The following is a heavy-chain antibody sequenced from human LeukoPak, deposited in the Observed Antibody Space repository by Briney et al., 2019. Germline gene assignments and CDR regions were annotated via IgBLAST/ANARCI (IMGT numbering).Heavy chain of an antibody. J-gene: IGHJ6*03. D-gene: IGHD1-26*01. CDR2: ISSSGSTI. CDR3: AKGRGWEASYYYYYMDV. Sequence: GGSLRLSCEASGFTFRGYEMNWVRQAPGKGLEWVSYISSSGSTIYYADSVKGRFTISRDNAKNSLYLQMNSLRAEDTAVYYCAKGRGWEASYYYYYMDVWGKGTTVTISS. CDR1: GFTFRGYE. V-gene: IGHV3-48*03.